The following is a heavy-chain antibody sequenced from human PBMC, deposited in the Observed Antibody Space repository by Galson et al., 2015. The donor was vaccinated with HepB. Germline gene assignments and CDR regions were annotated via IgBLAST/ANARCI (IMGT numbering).Heavy chain of an antibody. Sequence: SLRLSCAASGFPFSTYTMSWVRQAPGKGPEWVSAIGGSGGTTYYADSVRGRFTISRDNTKRTLYLQMNRLRGEDTALYYCAKDRNSTSPGTYGMDVWGQGTTVTVFS. CDR1: GFPFSTYT. CDR2: IGGSGGTT. D-gene: IGHD6-6*01. V-gene: IGHV3-23*01. CDR3: AKDRNSTSPGTYGMDV. J-gene: IGHJ6*02.